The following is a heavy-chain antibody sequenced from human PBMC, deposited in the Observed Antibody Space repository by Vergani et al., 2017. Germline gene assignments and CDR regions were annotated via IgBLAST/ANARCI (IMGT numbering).Heavy chain of an antibody. CDR2: IIPIFGTA. V-gene: IGHV1-69*01. CDR1: GGTFSSYA. D-gene: IGHD3-3*01. J-gene: IGHJ4*02. Sequence: QVQLVQSGAEVKKPGSSVKVSCKASGGTFSSYAISWVRQAPGQGLEWMGGIIPIFGTANYAQKFQGSVTITADESTSTAYMELSSLRSEDTAVYYCASPPGGYDEFYFDYWGQGTLVTVSS. CDR3: ASPPGGYDEFYFDY.